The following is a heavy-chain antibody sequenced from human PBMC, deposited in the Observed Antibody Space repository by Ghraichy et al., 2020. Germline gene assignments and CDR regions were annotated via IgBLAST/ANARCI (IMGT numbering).Heavy chain of an antibody. CDR2: ISGSGGST. CDR1: GFTFSSYA. V-gene: IGHV3-23*01. J-gene: IGHJ4*02. CDR3: GKAALWFGEFPRLHFDY. D-gene: IGHD3-10*01. Sequence: GGSLRLSCAASGFTFSSYAMSWVRQAPGKGLEWVSAISGSGGSTYYVDSVKGRFTISRDNSKNTLYLQMNSLRAEDTAVYYCGKAALWFGEFPRLHFDYWGPGPRVPVTS.